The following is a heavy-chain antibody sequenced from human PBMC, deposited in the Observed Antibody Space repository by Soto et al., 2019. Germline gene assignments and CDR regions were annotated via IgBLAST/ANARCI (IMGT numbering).Heavy chain of an antibody. J-gene: IGHJ5*02. D-gene: IGHD3-22*01. Sequence: ASVKVSCKVSGYTLTELSMHWVRQAPGKGLEWMGGFDPEDGETICAQKFQGRVTMTEDTSTDTAYMELSSLRSEDTAVYYCATTPDLYYYDTRFDPWGQGTLVTVSS. V-gene: IGHV1-24*01. CDR2: FDPEDGET. CDR1: GYTLTELS. CDR3: ATTPDLYYYDTRFDP.